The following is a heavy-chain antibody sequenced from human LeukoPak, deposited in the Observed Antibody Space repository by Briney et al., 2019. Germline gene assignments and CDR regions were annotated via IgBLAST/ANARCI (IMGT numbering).Heavy chain of an antibody. Sequence: GASVKVSRKASGYTFTSYAMHWVRQAPGQRLEWMGWINAGNGNTKYSQKFQGRVTITRDTSASTAYMELSSLRSEDTAVYYCAREYVDPAAFDIWGQGTMVTVSS. CDR2: INAGNGNT. CDR3: AREYVDPAAFDI. J-gene: IGHJ3*02. V-gene: IGHV1-3*01. D-gene: IGHD5-12*01. CDR1: GYTFTSYA.